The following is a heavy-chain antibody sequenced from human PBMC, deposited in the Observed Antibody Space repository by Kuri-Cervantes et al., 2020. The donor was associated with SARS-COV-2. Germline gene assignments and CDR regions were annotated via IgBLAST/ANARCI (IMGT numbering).Heavy chain of an antibody. V-gene: IGHV3-7*01. CDR3: ARQIARLRYYYGMDV. CDR1: GFTFSSYW. J-gene: IGHJ6*02. Sequence: GGSLRLSCAASGFTFSSYWMSWVHQAPGKGLEWVANIKQDGSEKYYVDSVKGRFTISRDNAKNSLYLQMNSLRDEDTAVYYCARQIARLRYYYGMDVWGQGTTVTVSS. CDR2: IKQDGSEK. D-gene: IGHD6-6*01.